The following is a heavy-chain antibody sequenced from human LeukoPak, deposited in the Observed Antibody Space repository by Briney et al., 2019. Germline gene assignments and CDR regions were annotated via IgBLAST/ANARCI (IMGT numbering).Heavy chain of an antibody. V-gene: IGHV3-48*03. Sequence: AGGSLTLSCEDSGFTFRSYEMNWVRQAPGKGLEWIAYLSSSGSAFSYADSVKGRFTIARDNAKNSVYLEMNSLRADDTAVYYCAKDIVGGGDDYWGQGTLVIVSS. CDR2: LSSSGSAF. J-gene: IGHJ4*02. CDR1: GFTFRSYE. D-gene: IGHD2-21*02. CDR3: AKDIVGGGDDY.